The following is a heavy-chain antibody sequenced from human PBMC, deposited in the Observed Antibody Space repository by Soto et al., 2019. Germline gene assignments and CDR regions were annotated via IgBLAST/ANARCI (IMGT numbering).Heavy chain of an antibody. CDR3: ARGVLV. Sequence: SETLSLTCTVSGYSITGGTYYWSWIRQHPGKGLEWIGLISYSGSISYNPSLRSRVTISRDTSKNHFSLDLRSVTAADTAVYYCARGVLVWSQGSLVTVSS. V-gene: IGHV4-31*03. D-gene: IGHD2-8*02. J-gene: IGHJ4*02. CDR1: GYSITGGTYY. CDR2: ISYSGSI.